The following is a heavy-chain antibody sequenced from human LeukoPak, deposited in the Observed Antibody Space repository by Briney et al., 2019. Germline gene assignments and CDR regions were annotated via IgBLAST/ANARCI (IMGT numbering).Heavy chain of an antibody. V-gene: IGHV3-20*04. CDR1: GFTFDDYG. Sequence: GGSLRLSCAASGFTFDDYGMSWVRQAPGKGLEWVSGINWNGGSTGYADSVKGRFTISRDNANNSLYLQMNSLRAEDTALYYCARGDPYYYYMDVWGKGTTVTISS. J-gene: IGHJ6*03. CDR3: ARGDPYYYYMDV. CDR2: INWNGGST.